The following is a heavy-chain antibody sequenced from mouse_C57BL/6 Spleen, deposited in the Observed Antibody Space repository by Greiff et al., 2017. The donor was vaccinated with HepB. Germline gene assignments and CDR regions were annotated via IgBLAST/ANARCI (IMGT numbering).Heavy chain of an antibody. J-gene: IGHJ2*01. V-gene: IGHV5-17*01. CDR2: ISSGSSTI. CDR1: GFTFSDYG. D-gene: IGHD3-1*01. CDR3: ARGLNLDY. Sequence: EVKVEESGGGLVKPGGSLKLSCAASGFTFSDYGMHWVRQAPEKGLEWVAYISSGSSTIYYADTVKGRFTISRDNAKNTLFLQMTSLRSEDTAMYYCARGLNLDYWGQGTTLTVSS.